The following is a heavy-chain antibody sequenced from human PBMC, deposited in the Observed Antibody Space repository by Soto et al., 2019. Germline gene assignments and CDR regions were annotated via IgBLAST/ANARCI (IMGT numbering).Heavy chain of an antibody. CDR2: IYSGGST. CDR3: ARARGMGDDAFDI. CDR1: GFTVSSNY. J-gene: IGHJ3*02. D-gene: IGHD3-16*01. Sequence: GGSLRLSCAASGFTVSSNYMSWVRQAPGKGLEWVSVIYSGGSTYYAGSVKGRFTISRHTSKNTLYLQMNSLRAEDTAVYYGARARGMGDDAFDIWGQGTMVTVSS. V-gene: IGHV3-53*04.